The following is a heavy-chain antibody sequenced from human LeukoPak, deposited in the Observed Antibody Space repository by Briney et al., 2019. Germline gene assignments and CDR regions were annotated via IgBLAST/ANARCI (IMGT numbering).Heavy chain of an antibody. CDR3: AKTPNYDFWSGYSVNFDY. D-gene: IGHD3-3*01. Sequence: PGGSLRLSCAASGFTFSNYGLNWVRQAPGKGLEWVSHISSSGSAKYYADSVKGRFTISRDNAKNTLYLQMNSLRAEDTAVYYCAKTPNYDFWSGYSVNFDYWGQGTLVTVSS. CDR2: ISSSGSAK. J-gene: IGHJ4*02. CDR1: GFTFSNYG. V-gene: IGHV3-48*01.